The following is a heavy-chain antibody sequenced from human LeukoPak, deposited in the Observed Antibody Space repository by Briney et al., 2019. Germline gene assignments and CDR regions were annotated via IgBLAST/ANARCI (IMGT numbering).Heavy chain of an antibody. V-gene: IGHV3-23*01. D-gene: IGHD4-17*01. Sequence: GGSLRLSCAASGFSFSTYAMSWVRQAPGKGPEWVSAISGAGGRTYYADSVKGRFTISRDNSKNTLYLQMDSLRAEDTAVYYCAKDRADNGARLRFDPWGQGTLVTVSS. CDR1: GFSFSTYA. CDR2: ISGAGGRT. CDR3: AKDRADNGARLRFDP. J-gene: IGHJ5*02.